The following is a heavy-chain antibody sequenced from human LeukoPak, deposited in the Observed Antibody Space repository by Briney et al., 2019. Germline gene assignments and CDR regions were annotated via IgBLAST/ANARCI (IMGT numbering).Heavy chain of an antibody. V-gene: IGHV4-34*01. J-gene: IGHJ5*02. CDR3: ARAVIVVAAATQRNWFDP. CDR1: GGSFSGYY. CDR2: INHSGIT. D-gene: IGHD2-15*01. Sequence: SETLSLTCAVYGGSFSGYYWSWIRQTPGKGLEWIGEINHSGITDYNPSLRSRVTISVDTSKNQFSLKLSSVTAADTAIYYCARAVIVVAAATQRNWFDPWGQGTLVTVSS.